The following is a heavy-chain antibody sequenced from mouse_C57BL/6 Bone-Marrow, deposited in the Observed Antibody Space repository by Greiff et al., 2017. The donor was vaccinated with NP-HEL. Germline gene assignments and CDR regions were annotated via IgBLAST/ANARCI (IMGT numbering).Heavy chain of an antibody. Sequence: QVQLQQSGAELVKPGASVKISCKASGYAFSSYWMNWVKQRPGKGLEWIGQIYPGDGDTNYNGKFKGKATLTADKSSSTAYMQLSSLTSEDSAVYFCARFHYDYDKGYYYAMDYWGQGTSVTVSS. CDR1: GYAFSSYW. V-gene: IGHV1-80*01. CDR3: ARFHYDYDKGYYYAMDY. D-gene: IGHD2-4*01. CDR2: IYPGDGDT. J-gene: IGHJ4*01.